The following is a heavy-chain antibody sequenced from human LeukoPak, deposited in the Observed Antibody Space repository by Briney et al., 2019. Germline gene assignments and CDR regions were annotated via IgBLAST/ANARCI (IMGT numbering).Heavy chain of an antibody. D-gene: IGHD3-22*01. CDR1: GGSISSYY. CDR3: ARTYDSSGYYHPHFDY. Sequence: PSETLSLTYTVSGGSISSYYWSWIRQPPGKGLEWIGYIYYSGSTNYNPSLKSRVTISVDTSKNQFSLKLSSVTAADTAVYYCARTYDSSGYYHPHFDYWGQGTLVTVSS. J-gene: IGHJ4*02. V-gene: IGHV4-59*08. CDR2: IYYSGST.